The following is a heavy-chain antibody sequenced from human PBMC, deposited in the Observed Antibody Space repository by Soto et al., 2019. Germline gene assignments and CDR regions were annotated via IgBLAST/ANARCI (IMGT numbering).Heavy chain of an antibody. CDR1: GGTFNNYG. CDR2: IIPMIGRT. Sequence: QVQLVQSGAEVKKPGSSVKVSCKASGGTFNNYGMGWVRPAPGQGLEWLGGIIPMIGRTNYAQKFQGRLTLTADASRSTAYMELRSLRSDDTAVYYCAGWDYDVLPGYSYDAWGQGTLVTVSS. V-gene: IGHV1-69*01. D-gene: IGHD3-9*01. J-gene: IGHJ5*02. CDR3: AGWDYDVLPGYSYDA.